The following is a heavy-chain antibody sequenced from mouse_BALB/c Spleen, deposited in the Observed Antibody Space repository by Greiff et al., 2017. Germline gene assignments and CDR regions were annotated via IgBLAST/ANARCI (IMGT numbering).Heavy chain of an antibody. J-gene: IGHJ3*01. V-gene: IGHV2-6-7*01. CDR1: GFSLTGYG. CDR2: IWGDGST. D-gene: IGHD2-3*01. Sequence: QVQLKESGPSLVAPSQSLSITCTVSGFSLTGYGVNWVRQPPGKGLEWLGMIWGDGSTDYNSALKSRLSISKDNSKSQVFLKMNSLQTDDTARYYCARGDGYYVPWFAYWGQGTLVTVSA. CDR3: ARGDGYYVPWFAY.